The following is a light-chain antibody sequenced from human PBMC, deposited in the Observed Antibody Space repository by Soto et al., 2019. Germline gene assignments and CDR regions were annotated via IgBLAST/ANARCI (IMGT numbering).Light chain of an antibody. CDR3: QQYGSSGT. CDR2: GAS. CDR1: RSLSSDY. J-gene: IGKJ1*01. V-gene: IGKV3-20*01. Sequence: IVLMQSPDTLSLSPGERATLSCRASRSLSSDYLAWYQQKPGQAPRLLFYGASNRATGIPDRFSGSGSGTDFTLTTSRLEPEDFAVYYCQQYGSSGTFGQGTKVDNK.